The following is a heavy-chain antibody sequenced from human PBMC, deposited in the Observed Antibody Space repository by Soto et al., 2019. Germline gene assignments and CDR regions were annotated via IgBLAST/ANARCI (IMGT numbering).Heavy chain of an antibody. Sequence: PSETLSLTCAVSGGSISSGGYSWSWIRQPPGQGLEWIGYLYYGGTTYSNPSLKGRVSISGDWSKNQFSLKLNSVTAADTAVYYCAGAPSNGVFWASTPAEYFQPWGQGTLVTVSS. CDR3: AGAPSNGVFWASTPAEYFQP. V-gene: IGHV4-30-2*01. J-gene: IGHJ1*01. CDR1: GGSISSGGYS. CDR2: LYYGGTT. D-gene: IGHD3-16*01.